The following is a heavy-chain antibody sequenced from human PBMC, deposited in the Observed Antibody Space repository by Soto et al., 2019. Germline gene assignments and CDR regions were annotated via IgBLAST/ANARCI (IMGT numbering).Heavy chain of an antibody. V-gene: IGHV4-59*11. Sequence: PLETLSLTCTVSGGSINNHYWSWIRQPPGKGQEWIDYIYYTGSTNYNPSLEIPVTMSVDTSINRVLLKLTSLTAAYTATYYCARANWYSEYWGQGTLGTLSS. CDR1: GGSINNHY. D-gene: IGHD7-27*01. CDR2: IYYTGST. J-gene: IGHJ4*02. CDR3: ARANWYSEY.